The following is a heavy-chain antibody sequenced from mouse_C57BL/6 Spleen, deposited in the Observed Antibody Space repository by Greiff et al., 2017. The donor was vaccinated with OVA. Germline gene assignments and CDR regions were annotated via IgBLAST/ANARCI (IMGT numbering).Heavy chain of an antibody. V-gene: IGHV10-1*01. CDR3: VRGRLDYAMDY. CDR2: IRSKSNNYAT. CDR1: GFSFNTYA. D-gene: IGHD3-2*02. Sequence: EVQLVECGGGLVHPTWSLKLSCAASGFSFNTYAMNWVRQAPGKGLEWVARIRSKSNNYATYYADSVKDRFTISRDDSESMLYLQMNNLKTEDTAMYYCVRGRLDYAMDYWGQGTSVTVSS. J-gene: IGHJ4*01.